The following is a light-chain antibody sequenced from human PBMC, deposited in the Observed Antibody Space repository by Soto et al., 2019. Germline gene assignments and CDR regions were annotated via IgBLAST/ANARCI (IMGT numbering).Light chain of an antibody. V-gene: IGKV1-27*01. Sequence: QVTQSPSSLSASIGDRVTITCRASQGISNYLAWYQQKPGKFPKLLIYAASTLIRGVPSRFSGSGSGTEFTLTIISLQPEDFATYYCQQSYRFPKTFGRGTKVDI. CDR1: QGISNY. J-gene: IGKJ1*01. CDR2: AAS. CDR3: QQSYRFPKT.